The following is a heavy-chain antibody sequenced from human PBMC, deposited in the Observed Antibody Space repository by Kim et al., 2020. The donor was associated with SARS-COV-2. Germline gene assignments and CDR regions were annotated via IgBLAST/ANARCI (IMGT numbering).Heavy chain of an antibody. CDR1: GYTFTSYD. D-gene: IGHD5-12*01. J-gene: IGHJ6*03. V-gene: IGHV1-8*01. CDR2: MNPNSGNT. CDR3: ARMVRVATIFHYYYYMDV. Sequence: ASVKVSCKASGYTFTSYDINWVRQATGQGLEWMGWMNPNSGNTGYAQKFQGRVTMTRNTSISTAYMELSSLRSEDTAVYYCARMVRVATIFHYYYYMDVWGEGTTVTVSS.